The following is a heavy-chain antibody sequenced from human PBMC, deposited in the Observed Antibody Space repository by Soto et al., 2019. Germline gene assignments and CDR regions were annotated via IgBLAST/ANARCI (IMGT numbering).Heavy chain of an antibody. CDR2: IYTSGST. Sequence: ETLSLSCTVSGGSISGYYWSWIRQPAGKGLELIGRIYTSGSTNYNPSLKSRVTMSVDTSKNQFSLKLSSVTAADTAVYYCARAMEAAARSYYYGMDVWGQGTTVTVSS. V-gene: IGHV4-4*07. CDR1: GGSISGYY. J-gene: IGHJ6*02. D-gene: IGHD6-13*01. CDR3: ARAMEAAARSYYYGMDV.